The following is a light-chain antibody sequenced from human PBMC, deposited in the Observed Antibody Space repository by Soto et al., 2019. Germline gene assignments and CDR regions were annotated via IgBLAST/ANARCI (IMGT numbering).Light chain of an antibody. J-gene: IGKJ4*01. V-gene: IGKV1-8*01. Sequence: AIRMTQSPSSFSASTGDRVTITCRASQGISSYLAWYQQKPGKAPKLLIYAASTLQSGVPSRFSGSGSGTDFTLTISCLQSEDFATYYCQHYYSYPFTFGGGTKVDIK. CDR3: QHYYSYPFT. CDR1: QGISSY. CDR2: AAS.